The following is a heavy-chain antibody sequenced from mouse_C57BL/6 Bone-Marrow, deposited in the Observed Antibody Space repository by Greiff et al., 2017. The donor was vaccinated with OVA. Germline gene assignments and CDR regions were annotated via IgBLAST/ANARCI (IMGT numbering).Heavy chain of an antibody. CDR2: INPYNGGT. J-gene: IGHJ2*01. CDR3: ARHDGYYY. D-gene: IGHD2-3*01. V-gene: IGHV1-19*01. Sequence: EVQLQQSGPVLVKPGASVKMSCKASGYTFTDYYMNWVKQSHGKSLEWIGVINPYNGGTSYNQKFQGKATLTVDKSSSTAYMELNSLTSEDAAVYYCARHDGYYYWGQGTTLTVSS. CDR1: GYTFTDYY.